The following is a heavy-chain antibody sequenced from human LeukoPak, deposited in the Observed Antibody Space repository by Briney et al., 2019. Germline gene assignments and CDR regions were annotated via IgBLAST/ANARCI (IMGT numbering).Heavy chain of an antibody. V-gene: IGHV4-4*07. CDR2: IYTSGST. CDR3: HALLPCSSTSCYYYYYGMDV. CDR1: GGSISSYY. Sequence: SETLSLTCTVSGGSISSYYWSWIRQPAGKGLEWIGRIYTSGSTNYNPSLKSRVTMSVHTSKNQFSLKLSSVTAADTAVYYCHALLPCSSTSCYYYYYGMDVWGQGTTVTVSS. J-gene: IGHJ6*02. D-gene: IGHD2-2*01.